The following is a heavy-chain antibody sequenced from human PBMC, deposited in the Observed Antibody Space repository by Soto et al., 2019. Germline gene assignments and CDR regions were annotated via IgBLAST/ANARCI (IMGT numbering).Heavy chain of an antibody. V-gene: IGHV1-3*01. CDR2: INAGNGNT. Sequence: ASVKVSCKASGYTFTSYAMHWVRQPPGQSLEWMGWINAGNGNTKYSQKFQGRVTITRDTSASTAYMELSSLRSEDTAVYYCARNSMPPAGLFDYWGQGTLVTVSS. J-gene: IGHJ4*02. D-gene: IGHD2-2*01. CDR1: GYTFTSYA. CDR3: ARNSMPPAGLFDY.